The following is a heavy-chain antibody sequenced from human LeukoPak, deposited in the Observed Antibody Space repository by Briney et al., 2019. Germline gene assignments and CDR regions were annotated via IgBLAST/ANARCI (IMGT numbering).Heavy chain of an antibody. CDR1: GYTLTELS. V-gene: IGHV1-24*01. CDR3: ARIDVDRHSGSYYVGYYFDY. J-gene: IGHJ4*02. D-gene: IGHD1-26*01. Sequence: ASVKVSCKVSGYTLTELSMHWVRQAPGKGLEWMGGFDPEDGETIYAQKFQGRVTMTRDTSISTAYMELSRLRSDDTAVYYCARIDVDRHSGSYYVGYYFDYWGQGTLVTVSS. CDR2: FDPEDGET.